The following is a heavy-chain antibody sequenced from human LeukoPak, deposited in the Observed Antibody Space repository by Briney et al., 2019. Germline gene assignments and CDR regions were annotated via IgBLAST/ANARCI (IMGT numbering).Heavy chain of an antibody. J-gene: IGHJ4*02. V-gene: IGHV1-69*04. CDR1: GGTFSSYA. D-gene: IGHD3-16*02. CDR3: ARDMGYYDYVWGSYPPDY. Sequence: GSSVKVSCKASGGTFSSYAISWVRQAPGQGLEWMGRIIPILGIANYAQKFQGRVTITADKSTSTAYMELSSLRSEDTAVYYCARDMGYYDYVWGSYPPDYWGQGTLVTVSS. CDR2: IIPILGIA.